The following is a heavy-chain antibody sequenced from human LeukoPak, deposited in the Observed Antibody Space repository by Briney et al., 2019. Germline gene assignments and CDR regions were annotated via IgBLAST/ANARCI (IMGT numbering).Heavy chain of an antibody. D-gene: IGHD2-21*02. Sequence: GGSLRLSCAASGFTFSSYAMTWVRQAPGRGLEWVSGITADGGSTFYADSVKGRFTISRDNSKNTLYLQADSLRAEDTALYYCAEGHYPDAYCAGDCYYSSWGQGTLVTVSS. CDR1: GFTFSSYA. CDR2: ITADGGST. J-gene: IGHJ5*02. CDR3: AEGHYPDAYCAGDCYYSS. V-gene: IGHV3-23*01.